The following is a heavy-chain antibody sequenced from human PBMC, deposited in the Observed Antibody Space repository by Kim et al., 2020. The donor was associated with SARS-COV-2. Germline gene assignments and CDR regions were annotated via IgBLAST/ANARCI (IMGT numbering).Heavy chain of an antibody. Sequence: SPSVQGQVTISADKSISTSHLQWSSLKASDTAMYYCARLIGSSSNYYFDYWGQGTLVTVSS. V-gene: IGHV5-51*01. CDR3: ARLIGSSSNYYFDY. J-gene: IGHJ4*02. D-gene: IGHD6-6*01.